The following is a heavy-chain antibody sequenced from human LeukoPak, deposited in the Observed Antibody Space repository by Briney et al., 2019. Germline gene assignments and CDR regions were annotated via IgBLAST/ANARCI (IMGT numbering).Heavy chain of an antibody. Sequence: GGSLRLSCAASGFTFGDYYMSWIRQAPGKGLEWVSYISSSGSTIYYADSVKGRFTISRDNAKNSLYLQMNSLRAEDTAVYYCARDQIGAYSGSYSDPFDYWGQGTLVTVSS. CDR3: ARDQIGAYSGSYSDPFDY. J-gene: IGHJ4*02. CDR1: GFTFGDYY. CDR2: ISSSGSTI. D-gene: IGHD1-26*01. V-gene: IGHV3-11*01.